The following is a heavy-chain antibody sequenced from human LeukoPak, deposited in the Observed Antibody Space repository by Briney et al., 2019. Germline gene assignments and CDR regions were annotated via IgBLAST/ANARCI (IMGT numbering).Heavy chain of an antibody. CDR2: IHANSGKA. J-gene: IGHJ4*02. Sequence: ASVKVSCKTSGYTFRDYEINWVRQALGLGLEWVAWIHANSGKAGSAQKFQGRVTLTRDTSTETAFMELSGLTSDDSATYFCARGHYGGNRYFDNWGQGTLVTVSS. D-gene: IGHD4-23*01. CDR1: GYTFRDYE. V-gene: IGHV1-8*01. CDR3: ARGHYGGNRYFDN.